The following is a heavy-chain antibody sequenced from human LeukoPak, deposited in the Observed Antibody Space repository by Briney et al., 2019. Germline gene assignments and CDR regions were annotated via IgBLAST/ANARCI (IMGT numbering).Heavy chain of an antibody. D-gene: IGHD3-10*01. V-gene: IGHV3-48*01. Sequence: GGSLRLSCAASGFNFIDYSMNWVRQAPGKGLEWISYIGISSGNTKYADSVKGRFTISRDKARNSLYLQMNSLRVEDTAVYYCARDPERITMVRGVLDYWGQGTLVTVSS. CDR3: ARDPERITMVRGVLDY. CDR1: GFNFIDYS. CDR2: IGISSGNT. J-gene: IGHJ4*02.